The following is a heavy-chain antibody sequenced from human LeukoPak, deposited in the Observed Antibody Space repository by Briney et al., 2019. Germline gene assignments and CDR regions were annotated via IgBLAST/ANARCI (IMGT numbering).Heavy chain of an antibody. D-gene: IGHD2-8*01. Sequence: NPSETLSLTCAVYGGSFSGYYWSWIRRPPGKGLEWIGEINHSGSTNYNPSLKSRVTISVDTSKNQFSLKLSSVTAADTAVYYCARESPYCTNGVCYYMDVWGKGTTVTVSS. CDR1: GGSFSGYY. J-gene: IGHJ6*03. V-gene: IGHV4-34*01. CDR3: ARESPYCTNGVCYYMDV. CDR2: INHSGST.